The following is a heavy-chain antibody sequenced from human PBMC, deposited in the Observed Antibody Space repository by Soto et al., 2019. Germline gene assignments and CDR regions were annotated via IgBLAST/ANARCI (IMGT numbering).Heavy chain of an antibody. CDR1: GYTFTGYY. D-gene: IGHD2-2*01. Sequence: VKVSCKASGYTFTGYYMHWVRQAPGQGLEWMGWISPNSGGTNYAQKFQGWVTMTRDTSISTAYMELSRLRSDDTAVYYCARGSADIVVVPAASSYFDYWGQGTLVTVSS. J-gene: IGHJ4*02. CDR2: ISPNSGGT. V-gene: IGHV1-2*04. CDR3: ARGSADIVVVPAASSYFDY.